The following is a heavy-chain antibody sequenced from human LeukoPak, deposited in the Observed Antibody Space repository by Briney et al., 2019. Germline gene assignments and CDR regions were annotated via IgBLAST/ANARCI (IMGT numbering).Heavy chain of an antibody. Sequence: SETLSLTCTVSGGSISSSSYYWGWIRQPPGKGLEWIGSVYYSGRIYYNPSLNSRVTISIDTSKNQFSLKVTSVTAADTAVYYCARLALVVTPRGWFDPWGQGTLVTVSS. D-gene: IGHD4-23*01. CDR3: ARLALVVTPRGWFDP. CDR2: VYYSGRI. J-gene: IGHJ5*02. V-gene: IGHV4-39*01. CDR1: GGSISSSSYY.